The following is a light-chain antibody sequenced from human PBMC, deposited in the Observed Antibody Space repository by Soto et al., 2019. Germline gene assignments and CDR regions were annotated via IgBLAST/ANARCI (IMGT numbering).Light chain of an antibody. CDR2: SNT. V-gene: IGLV1-44*01. Sequence: QSVLTQPPSASGTPGQTIAISCSGGSSNIGSHTVNWYQQLPGTAPRLLIYSNTQRPSGVPDRFSGSKSGTSASLAIRGLQSESEGDYYCAAWDDSLNGVVFGGGTKLTVL. J-gene: IGLJ2*01. CDR3: AAWDDSLNGVV. CDR1: SSNIGSHT.